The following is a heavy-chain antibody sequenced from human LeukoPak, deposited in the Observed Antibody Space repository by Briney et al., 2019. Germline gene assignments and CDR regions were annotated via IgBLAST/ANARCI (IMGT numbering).Heavy chain of an antibody. V-gene: IGHV4-38-2*01. D-gene: IGHD3-22*01. CDR2: VYHSGIT. CDR1: GFSISFGYY. CDR3: ARLHSMIVRGVNWFDP. J-gene: IGHJ5*02. Sequence: SETLSLTCAVSGFSISFGYYWGWIRQSPGQGLEWMGSVYHSGITYYNPSLKSRVIVAVDTSKNQFSLNLTSVTAADTAVYYCARLHSMIVRGVNWFDPWGQGTLVTVSS.